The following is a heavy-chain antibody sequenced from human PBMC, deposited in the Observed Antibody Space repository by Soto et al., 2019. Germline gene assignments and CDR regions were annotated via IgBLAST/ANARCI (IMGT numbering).Heavy chain of an antibody. CDR2: IYYSGST. CDR3: ASATYYYFWSGHSGGYYFDY. J-gene: IGHJ4*02. D-gene: IGHD3-3*01. CDR1: GGSISSYY. V-gene: IGHV4-59*08. Sequence: SETLSLTCTVSGGSISSYYWSWIRQPPGKGLEWIGYIYYSGSTNYNPSLKSRVTISVDTSKNQFSLKLSSVTAADTAVYYCASATYYYFWSGHSGGYYFDYWGQGTLVTVSS.